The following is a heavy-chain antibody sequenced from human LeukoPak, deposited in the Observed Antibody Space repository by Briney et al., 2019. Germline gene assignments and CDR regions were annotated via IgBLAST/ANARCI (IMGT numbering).Heavy chain of an antibody. D-gene: IGHD3-10*01. Sequence: SETLSLTCTVSGGSISSYYWSWIRQPPGKGLEWIGEIYHSGSTNYNPSLKSRVTISVDKSKNQFSLKLSSVTAADTAVYYCARDNGDHAFDIWGQGTMVTVSS. CDR3: ARDNGDHAFDI. CDR1: GGSISSYY. V-gene: IGHV4-59*12. CDR2: IYHSGST. J-gene: IGHJ3*02.